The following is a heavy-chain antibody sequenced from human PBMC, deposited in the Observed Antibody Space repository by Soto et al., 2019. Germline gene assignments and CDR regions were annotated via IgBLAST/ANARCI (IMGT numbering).Heavy chain of an antibody. J-gene: IGHJ6*02. CDR3: ARPPPPYSSSRPSYYYSYGMDV. CDR2: IIPIFGTA. D-gene: IGHD6-13*01. CDR1: GGTFSSYA. V-gene: IGHV1-69*01. Sequence: QVQLVQSGAEVKKPGSSVKVSCKASGGTFSSYAISWVRQAPGQGLEWMGGIIPIFGTANYAQKLQGRVTIPADESTSTAYMELSSLRSEDTAVYYCARPPPPYSSSRPSYYYSYGMDVWGQGTTVTVSS.